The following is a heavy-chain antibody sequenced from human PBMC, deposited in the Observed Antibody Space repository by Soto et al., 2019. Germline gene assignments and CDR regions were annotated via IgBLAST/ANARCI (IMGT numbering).Heavy chain of an antibody. CDR3: AVLGVVVAATGGWFDP. J-gene: IGHJ5*02. CDR1: GFTFDDYA. CDR2: ISWNSGSI. D-gene: IGHD2-15*01. V-gene: IGHV3-9*01. Sequence: EVQLVESGGGLVQPGRSLRLSCAASGFTFDDYAMHWVRQAPGKGLEWVSGISWNSGSIGYADSVKGRFTISRDNAKNSLYLQMDSLRAEDTALYYCAVLGVVVAATGGWFDPWGQGTLVTVSS.